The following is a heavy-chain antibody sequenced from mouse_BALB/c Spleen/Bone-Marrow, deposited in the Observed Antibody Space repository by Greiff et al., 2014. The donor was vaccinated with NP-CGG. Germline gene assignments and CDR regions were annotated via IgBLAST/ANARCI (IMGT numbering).Heavy chain of an antibody. V-gene: IGHV14-3*02. D-gene: IGHD1-1*01. CDR2: IDPANGNT. J-gene: IGHJ3*01. CDR1: GFNIKDTY. CDR3: NGYCYGSSYGFAY. Sequence: VQLQQSGAELVKPGASVKLSCTASGFNIKDTYMHWVKQRPEQGLEWIGRIDPANGNTKYDPKFQGKATITADTSSNTAYLQLSSLTSEDTAVYYCNGYCYGSSYGFAYWGQGTPVTVSA.